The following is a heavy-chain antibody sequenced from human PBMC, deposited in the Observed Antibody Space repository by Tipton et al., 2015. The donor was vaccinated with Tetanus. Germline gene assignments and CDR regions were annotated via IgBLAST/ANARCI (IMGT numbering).Heavy chain of an antibody. CDR1: GGSISSYY. D-gene: IGHD6-13*01. CDR2: IYYSGST. V-gene: IGHV4-59*01. CDR3: ARGGIAAAGEGLDY. J-gene: IGHJ4*02. Sequence: PGLVKPSETLSLTCTVSGGSISSYYWSWIRQPPGKGLEWIGYIYYSGSTNYNPSLRSRVTISVDTSKNQFSLKLSSVTAADTAVYYCARGGIAAAGEGLDYWGQGTLVTVSS.